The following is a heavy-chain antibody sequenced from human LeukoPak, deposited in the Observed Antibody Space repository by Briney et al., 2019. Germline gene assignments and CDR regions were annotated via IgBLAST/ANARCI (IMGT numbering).Heavy chain of an antibody. D-gene: IGHD5-12*01. CDR1: GFTFSNYA. CDR2: ISVSGGST. J-gene: IGHJ4*02. Sequence: GGSLRLSCAASGFTFSNYAMSWVRQAPGKGLEWVPVISVSGGSTNYAASVRGRFTISRDNSKNTLFLQMNSLRADDTAVYYCVKDPSVGLATGYWGQGTPVTVSS. CDR3: VKDPSVGLATGY. V-gene: IGHV3-23*01.